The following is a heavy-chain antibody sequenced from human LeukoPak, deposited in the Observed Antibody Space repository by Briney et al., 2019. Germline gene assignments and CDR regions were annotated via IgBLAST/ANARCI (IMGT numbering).Heavy chain of an antibody. J-gene: IGHJ4*02. CDR2: INPSGGST. CDR3: ARDVATMVRGVTYFDY. CDR1: GYTFTSYY. V-gene: IGHV1-46*01. D-gene: IGHD3-10*01. Sequence: ASVKVSCKASGYTFTSYYMHWVRQAPGQGLEWMGIINPSGGSTSYAQKFQGRVTMTRDMSTSTVYMELSSLRSEDTAVYYCARDVATMVRGVTYFDYWGQGTLVTVSS.